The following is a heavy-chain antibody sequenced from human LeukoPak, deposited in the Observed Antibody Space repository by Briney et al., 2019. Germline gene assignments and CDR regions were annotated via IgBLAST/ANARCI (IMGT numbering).Heavy chain of an antibody. CDR3: ARITYYYDSSGYLSHYYYGMDV. Sequence: SETLSLTCAVYGGSFSGYYWGWIRQPPGKGLEWIGSIYYSGSTYYNPSLKSRVTISVDTSKNQFSLKLSSVTAADTAVYYCARITYYYDSSGYLSHYYYGMDVWGQGTTVTVSS. V-gene: IGHV4-39*01. CDR1: GGSFSGYY. J-gene: IGHJ6*02. D-gene: IGHD3-22*01. CDR2: IYYSGST.